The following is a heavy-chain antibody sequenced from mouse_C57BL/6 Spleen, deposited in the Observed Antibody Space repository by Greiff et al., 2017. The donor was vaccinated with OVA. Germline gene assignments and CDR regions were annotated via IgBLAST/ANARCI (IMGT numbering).Heavy chain of an antibody. D-gene: IGHD2-3*01. V-gene: IGHV1-4*01. CDR3: ARSGYDGYLYYFDY. CDR2: INPSSGYT. J-gene: IGHJ2*01. Sequence: VMLVESGADLVRPGASVKMSCKASGYTFTSYTMHWVKQRPGQGLEWIGYINPSSGYTKYNQKFKDKATLTADKSSSTAYMQLSSLTSEDSAVYYCARSGYDGYLYYFDYWGQGTTLTVSS. CDR1: GYTFTSYT.